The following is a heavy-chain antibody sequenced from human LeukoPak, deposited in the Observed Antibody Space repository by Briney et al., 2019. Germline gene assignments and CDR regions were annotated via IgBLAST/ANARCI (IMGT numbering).Heavy chain of an antibody. D-gene: IGHD3-22*01. J-gene: IGHJ4*02. CDR2: MNPNSGNT. V-gene: IGHV1-8*03. CDR3: ARGESDSSGYPDY. CDR1: GYTFTSYD. Sequence: ASLTVSCKASGYTFTSYDINWVRQAPGQGLEWMGWMNPNSGNTGYAQKFQGRVTITRNTSISTAYMELSSLRSEDTAVYYCARGESDSSGYPDYWGQGTLVTVSS.